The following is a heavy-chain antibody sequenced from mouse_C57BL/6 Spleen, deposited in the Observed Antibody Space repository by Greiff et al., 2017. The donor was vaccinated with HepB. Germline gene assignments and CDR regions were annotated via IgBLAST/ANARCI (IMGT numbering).Heavy chain of an antibody. J-gene: IGHJ2*01. CDR1: GYSITSGYY. Sequence: DVKLVESGPGLVKPSQSLSLTCSVTGYSITSGYYWNWIRQFPGNKLEWMGYISYDGSNNYNPSLKNRISITRDTSKNQFFLKLNSVTTEDTATYYCARDRGVTTQDYFDYWGQGTTLTVSS. D-gene: IGHD2-2*01. V-gene: IGHV3-6*01. CDR3: ARDRGVTTQDYFDY. CDR2: ISYDGSN.